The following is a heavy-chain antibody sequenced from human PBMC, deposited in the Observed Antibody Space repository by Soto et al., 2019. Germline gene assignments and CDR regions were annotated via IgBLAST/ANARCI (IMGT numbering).Heavy chain of an antibody. CDR2: IDSSGEK. Sequence: QVTLKESGPVLVKPTETLTLRCTVSGLSITDSEMGVSWIRQPPGKALEGVAHIDSSGEKSYRTFLKSRLTISKDTSKNQIVLIMTNMDPADTATYYCARRHLAVAVSPWFDPWGQGILVTVSS. V-gene: IGHV2-26*01. J-gene: IGHJ5*02. D-gene: IGHD3-16*01. CDR3: ARRHLAVAVSPWFDP. CDR1: GLSITDSEMG.